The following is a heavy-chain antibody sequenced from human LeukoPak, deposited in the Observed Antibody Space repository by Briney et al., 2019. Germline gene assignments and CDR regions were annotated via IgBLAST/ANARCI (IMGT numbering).Heavy chain of an antibody. CDR1: GGSISTHN. CDR2: IQTNGNT. D-gene: IGHD3-16*01. J-gene: IGHJ4*02. CDR3: AREMDYVWGSYDY. V-gene: IGHV4-4*07. Sequence: SETLSLTCTVSGGSISTHNWSWIRQPAGQGLEWIGRIQTNGNTIYNPSLKSRVTMSVDTSKNQFSLKLSFVTAADTAVYFCAREMDYVWGSYDYWGQGTLVAASS.